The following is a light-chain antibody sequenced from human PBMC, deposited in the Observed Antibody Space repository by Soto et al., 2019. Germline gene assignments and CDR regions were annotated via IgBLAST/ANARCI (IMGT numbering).Light chain of an antibody. V-gene: IGLV1-40*01. CDR2: GNT. Sequence: QSVPTQPPSVSGAPGQRVTISCTGSRSNIGAGYDVHWYQQLPGRAPKLLIYGNTNRPSGVPDRFSGSKSGTSASLAITGLQAEDEADYYCLSFDSSLSVVFGGGTKLTV. CDR3: LSFDSSLSVV. CDR1: RSNIGAGYD. J-gene: IGLJ2*01.